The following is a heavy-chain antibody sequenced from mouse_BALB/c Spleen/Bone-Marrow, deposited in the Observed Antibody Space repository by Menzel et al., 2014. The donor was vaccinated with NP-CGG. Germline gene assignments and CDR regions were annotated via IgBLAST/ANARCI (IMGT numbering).Heavy chain of an antibody. J-gene: IGHJ4*01. CDR2: IDPANGNT. Sequence: VQLQQSGAELVKPGASVKLSCTASGFNIKDTYMHWVKQRPEQGLEWIGRIDPANGNTKYDPKFQGKATITADTSSNTAYLQLSSLTSEDTAVYYCARYYYGSSYAMDHWGQGTSVTVSS. CDR1: GFNIKDTY. CDR3: ARYYYGSSYAMDH. V-gene: IGHV14-3*02. D-gene: IGHD1-1*01.